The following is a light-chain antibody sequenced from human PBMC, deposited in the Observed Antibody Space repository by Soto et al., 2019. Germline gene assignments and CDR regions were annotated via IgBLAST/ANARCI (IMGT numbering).Light chain of an antibody. CDR1: QGISSY. Sequence: DIQLTQSPSFLSASVGDRVSITCRASQGISSYLAWYQQKPGKAPKLLIYVASTLQSGVPSRFSGSGSGTEFTLTISSLQPEDFATYYCQQLDNYPRTFGQGTKVEIK. CDR3: QQLDNYPRT. CDR2: VAS. V-gene: IGKV1-9*01. J-gene: IGKJ1*01.